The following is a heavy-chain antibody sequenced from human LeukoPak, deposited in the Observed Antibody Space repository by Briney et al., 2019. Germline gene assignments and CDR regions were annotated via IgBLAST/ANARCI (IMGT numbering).Heavy chain of an antibody. CDR2: MNPNSGNT. CDR3: ASQPSIAVAGTFDY. CDR1: GYTFTSYD. D-gene: IGHD6-19*01. V-gene: IGHV1-8*01. Sequence: GASVKVSCKASGYTFTSYDINWVRQATGQGLEWMGWMNPNSGNTGYAQEFQGRVTMTRNTSISTAYMELSSLRSEDTAVYYCASQPSIAVAGTFDYWGQGTLVTVSS. J-gene: IGHJ4*02.